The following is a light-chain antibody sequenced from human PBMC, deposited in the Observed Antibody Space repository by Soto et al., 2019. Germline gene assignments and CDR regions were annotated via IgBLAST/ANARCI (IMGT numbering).Light chain of an antibody. V-gene: IGKV3-15*01. J-gene: IGKJ2*01. CDR3: QQSNNWPYT. CDR2: GAS. Sequence: EILMTQSPATLSVSPAERATLSCRASQSVSHNLAWYQQKPGQAPRLLFYGASIRAIGIPARFSGSGSGTEFTLTISSLQSEDFAIYYCQQSNNWPYTFGQGTKLEIK. CDR1: QSVSHN.